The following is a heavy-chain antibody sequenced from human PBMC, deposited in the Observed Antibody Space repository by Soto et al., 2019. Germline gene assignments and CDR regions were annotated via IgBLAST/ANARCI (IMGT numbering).Heavy chain of an antibody. CDR1: GYTFTGYY. D-gene: IGHD3-10*01. CDR2: INTNRGGT. J-gene: IGHJ4*02. Sequence: QVQLVQSGAEVKKPGASVKVSCKASGYTFTGYYMHWVRQAPGQGLEWMGWINTNRGGTNYARKVQGWVTMTRDTSMSTAYMELSRLRSDDTAGYYCAGAPGYGSGSYYDYWGQGTLVTVSS. V-gene: IGHV1-2*04. CDR3: AGAPGYGSGSYYDY.